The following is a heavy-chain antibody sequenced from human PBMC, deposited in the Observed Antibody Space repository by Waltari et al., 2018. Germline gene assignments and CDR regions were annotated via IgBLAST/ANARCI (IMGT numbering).Heavy chain of an antibody. V-gene: IGHV1-18*01. J-gene: IGHJ4*02. CDR2: INTQNGST. CDR1: GYTFTSRG. Sequence: QVQLVQSGGEMKEPGASVQVSCKASGYTFTSRGINWVRQAPGQGLEWMGWINTQNGSTNYAQNLQGRVTMTADTSTTTAYMELRSLKSDDTAIYYCARTCISAACYMIYWGQGTLVTVSA. CDR3: ARTCISAACYMIY. D-gene: IGHD2-2*02.